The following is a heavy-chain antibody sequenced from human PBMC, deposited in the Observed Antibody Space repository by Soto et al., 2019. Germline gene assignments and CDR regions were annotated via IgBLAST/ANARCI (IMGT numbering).Heavy chain of an antibody. CDR2: IVVGSGNT. CDR1: GFTFTSSA. CDR3: AADAVGYSSSWYYYYYGMDV. J-gene: IGHJ6*02. D-gene: IGHD6-13*01. Sequence: QMQLVQSGPEVKKPGTSVKVSCKASGFTFTSSAMQWVRQARGQRLEWIGWIVVGSGNTNYAQKFQERVTITRDMSTSTAYMELSSLRSEDTAVYYCAADAVGYSSSWYYYYYGMDVWGQGTTVTVSS. V-gene: IGHV1-58*02.